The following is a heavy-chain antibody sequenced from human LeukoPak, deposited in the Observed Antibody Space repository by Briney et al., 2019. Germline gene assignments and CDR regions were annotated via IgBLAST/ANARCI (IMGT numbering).Heavy chain of an antibody. V-gene: IGHV5-51*01. J-gene: IGHJ3*02. CDR1: GYSFTSYW. CDR3: ARTTYYFSSGSLDGFDI. CDR2: IQPGDSNT. Sequence: GESLKISCQGSGYSFTSYWIGRVRQMPGKGLEWMGIIQPGDSNTRYSPSFQGQVTISADKTIRTAYLQWSTLKASDTATYYCARTTYYFSSGSLDGFDIWGQGTMVTVSS. D-gene: IGHD3-10*01.